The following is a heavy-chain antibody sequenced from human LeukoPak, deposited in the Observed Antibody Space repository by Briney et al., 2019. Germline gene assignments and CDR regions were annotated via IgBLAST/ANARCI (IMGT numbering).Heavy chain of an antibody. D-gene: IGHD3-10*02. CDR2: ISNSCSTI. J-gene: IGHJ6*04. CDR1: GFTFSSYE. Sequence: GGSLRLSCAASGFTFSSYEMNWVRQAPGKGLEWVSYISNSCSTIYYADSVNGRFTISRDNAKNSLYLQMNSLRAEDKAVYYCAELGSTMIGGVWGKGTTVTISS. V-gene: IGHV3-48*03. CDR3: AELGSTMIGGV.